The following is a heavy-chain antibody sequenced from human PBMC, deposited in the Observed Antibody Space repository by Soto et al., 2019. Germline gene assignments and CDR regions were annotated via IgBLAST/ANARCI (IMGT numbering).Heavy chain of an antibody. CDR1: GFTFSSYW. CDR2: IKQDGSEK. Sequence: EVQLVESGGGLVQPGGSPRLSCAASGFTFSSYWMSWVRQAPGKGLEWVANIKQDGSEKYYVDSVKGRFTISRDNAKNSLYLQMNSLRAEDTAVYYCARGGQQLGIYYLDYWGQGTLVTVSS. V-gene: IGHV3-7*01. CDR3: ARGGQQLGIYYLDY. D-gene: IGHD6-13*01. J-gene: IGHJ4*02.